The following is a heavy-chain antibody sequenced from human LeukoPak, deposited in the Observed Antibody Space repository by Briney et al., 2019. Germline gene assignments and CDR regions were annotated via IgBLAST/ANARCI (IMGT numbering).Heavy chain of an antibody. Sequence: SETLSLTCTVSGASISTYYWSWIRQPPGKGLEWIGYIYYSGSTNYNPSLKSRVTISVDTSKNQFSLKLSSVTAADTAVYYCARSGGYGYYYYMDVWGKGTTVTVSS. CDR3: ARSGGYGYYYYMDV. D-gene: IGHD5-18*01. V-gene: IGHV4-59*01. CDR2: IYYSGST. CDR1: GASISTYY. J-gene: IGHJ6*03.